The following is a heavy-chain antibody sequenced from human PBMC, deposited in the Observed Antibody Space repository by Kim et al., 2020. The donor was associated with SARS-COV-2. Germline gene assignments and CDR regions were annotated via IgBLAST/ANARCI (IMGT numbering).Heavy chain of an antibody. CDR1: GFTFSTYA. CDR3: ARPYSGSYFAWFDP. V-gene: IGHV3-30*04. D-gene: IGHD1-26*01. Sequence: GSLRLSCAASGFTFSTYAMYWVRQAPGKGLEWVAVISYDGSNKYYVDSVKGRFTISRDNSKNTLYLQMNSLRAEDTAVYYCARPYSGSYFAWFDPWGQGTLVTVSS. J-gene: IGHJ5*02. CDR2: ISYDGSNK.